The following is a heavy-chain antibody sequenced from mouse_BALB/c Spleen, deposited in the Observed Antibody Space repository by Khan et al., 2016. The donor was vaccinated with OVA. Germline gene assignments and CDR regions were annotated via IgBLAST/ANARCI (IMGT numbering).Heavy chain of an antibody. Sequence: QVQLKESGPGLVAPSQNLSITCTVSGFSLSDYGVSWIRQPPGKGLEWLGVIWGGGSTYYNSALKSRLSISKDNSKSQVLLKMSSLQSDDTAMYYCAKGVWSYYYTLDYWGQGTSVTVSS. CDR3: AKGVWSYYYTLDY. J-gene: IGHJ4*01. CDR2: IWGGGST. CDR1: GFSLSDYG. V-gene: IGHV2-6-5*01.